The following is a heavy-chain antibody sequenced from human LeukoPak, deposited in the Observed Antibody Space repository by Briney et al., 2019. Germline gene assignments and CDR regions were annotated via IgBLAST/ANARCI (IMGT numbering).Heavy chain of an antibody. CDR3: ARGPLGYCSSTSCYGFSRGNLFDP. V-gene: IGHV4-59*01. CDR2: IYYSGST. J-gene: IGHJ5*02. CDR1: GGSISSYY. Sequence: PSETLSLTCTVSGGSISSYYWSWIRQPPGKGLEWIGYIYYSGSTNYNPSLKSRVTISVDTSKNQFSLKLSSVTAADTAVYYCARGPLGYCSSTSCYGFSRGNLFDPWGQGTLVTVSS. D-gene: IGHD2-2*01.